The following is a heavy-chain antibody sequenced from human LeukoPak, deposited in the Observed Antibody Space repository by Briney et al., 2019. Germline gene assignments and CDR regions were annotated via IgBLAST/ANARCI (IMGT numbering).Heavy chain of an antibody. Sequence: GGSLRLSCTASGFTFSNYWMSWVRQAPGKGPEGVAHMKQDGSEIYYVDSVKGRFTISRDNAKNSVYLEMNNLRAEDTAVYYCARDKIVGPTTLDYWGQGTLVTVSS. CDR2: MKQDGSEI. D-gene: IGHD1-26*01. J-gene: IGHJ4*02. CDR1: GFTFSNYW. CDR3: ARDKIVGPTTLDY. V-gene: IGHV3-7*01.